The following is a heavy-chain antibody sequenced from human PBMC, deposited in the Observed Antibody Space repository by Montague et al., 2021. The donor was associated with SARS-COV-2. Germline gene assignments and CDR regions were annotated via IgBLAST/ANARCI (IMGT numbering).Heavy chain of an antibody. J-gene: IGHJ3*01. V-gene: IGHV4-39*01. CDR3: VRGRRGTVFPFSACAFDV. D-gene: IGHD1-7*01. CDR2: MDYVGNT. Sequence: SETLSLTCTVSGGSISNRNYYWGWVRQPPGKGLEWIGSMDYVGNTFYNPPLRSRVAISLDTSKNQLSLRLRSVTTADTAVFYCVRGRRGTVFPFSACAFDVWGQGTTVTVSS. CDR1: GGSISNRNYY.